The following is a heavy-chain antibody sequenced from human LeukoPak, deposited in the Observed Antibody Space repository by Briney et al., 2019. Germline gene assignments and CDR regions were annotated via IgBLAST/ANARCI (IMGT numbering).Heavy chain of an antibody. CDR3: ARQELGSCSSTSCYMGDVFDI. J-gene: IGHJ3*02. V-gene: IGHV4-39*01. CDR2: IYYSGST. Sequence: NPSETLSLTCTVSGGSISSSSYYWGWIRQPPGKGLEWTGSIYYSGSTYSNLSLMSRVTISVDTSKNQFSVKLSSVTGADTVVYYCARQELGSCSSTSCYMGDVFDIWGQGTMVTVSS. CDR1: GGSISSSSYY. D-gene: IGHD2-2*02.